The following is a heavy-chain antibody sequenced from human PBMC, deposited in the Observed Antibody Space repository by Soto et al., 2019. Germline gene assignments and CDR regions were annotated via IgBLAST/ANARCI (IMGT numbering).Heavy chain of an antibody. Sequence: ASVKVSCKASGYTFTSYYMHWVRQAPGQGLEWMGIINPSGGSTSYAQKFQGRVTMTRDTSTSTVYMELSSLRSEDTAVYYCARDQTGITVYYYYGMDVWGQGTTVTVSS. D-gene: IGHD7-27*01. CDR1: GYTFTSYY. V-gene: IGHV1-46*01. CDR2: INPSGGST. CDR3: ARDQTGITVYYYYGMDV. J-gene: IGHJ6*02.